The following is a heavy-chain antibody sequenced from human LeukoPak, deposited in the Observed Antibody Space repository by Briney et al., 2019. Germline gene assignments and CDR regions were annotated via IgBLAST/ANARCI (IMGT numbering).Heavy chain of an antibody. CDR1: GGSISSGGYY. D-gene: IGHD2-15*01. J-gene: IGHJ6*02. Sequence: SETLSLTCAVSGGSISSGGYYWSWIRQPPGKGLEWIGYIYYSGSTNYNPSLKSRVTISVDTSKNQFSLKLSSVTAADTAVYYCARLSVVVVAATQEYYYYGMDVWGQGTTVTVSS. V-gene: IGHV4-61*08. CDR2: IYYSGST. CDR3: ARLSVVVVAATQEYYYYGMDV.